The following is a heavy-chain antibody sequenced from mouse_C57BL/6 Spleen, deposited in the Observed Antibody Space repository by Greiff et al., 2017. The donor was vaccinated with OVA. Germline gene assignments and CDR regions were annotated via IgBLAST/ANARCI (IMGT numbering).Heavy chain of an antibody. CDR1: GYTFTRSG. CDR3: AREYPYYVYYLDY. Sequence: VQGVESGAALARPGASVKLSCKASGYTFTRSGISWVKPSTGPGLAWIGEIYPRSGNTYSNESFKGKATLTSDKSSSTAYVELRIRTSDDSAVYVCAREYPYYVYYLDYGGQGTTLTVSS. J-gene: IGHJ2*01. V-gene: IGHV1-81*01. CDR2: IYPRSGNT. D-gene: IGHD1-1*01.